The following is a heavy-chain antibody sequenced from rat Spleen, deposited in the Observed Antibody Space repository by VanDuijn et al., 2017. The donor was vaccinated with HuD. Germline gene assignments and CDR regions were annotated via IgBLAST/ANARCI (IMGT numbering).Heavy chain of an antibody. CDR2: ISYDGSST. V-gene: IGHV5-29*01. CDR1: GFTFSNYG. Sequence: EVQLVESGGGLVQPGRSLKLSCAASGFTFSNYGMAWVRQAPTKGLEWVATISYDGSSTYYRDSVKGRFTISRDNAQNTLYLQMNKLGSEDTAIYYCGRAATEGVDYWGQGVMVTVSS. J-gene: IGHJ2*01. D-gene: IGHD1-11*01. CDR3: GRAATEGVDY.